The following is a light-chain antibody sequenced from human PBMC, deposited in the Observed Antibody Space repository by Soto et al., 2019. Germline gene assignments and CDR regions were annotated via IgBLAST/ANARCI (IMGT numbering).Light chain of an antibody. CDR1: SSDVGGYNY. CDR2: EVS. V-gene: IGLV2-8*01. CDR3: SSYAGSNNLV. Sequence: QSALTQPPSASGSPGQSVTISCTGTSSDVGGYNYVSWYQQHPGKAPKLMIYEVSKRPSGVPDRFSGSKSGNTASLTVSGFQAEDGADYYCSSYAGSNNLVFGGGTKLTVL. J-gene: IGLJ2*01.